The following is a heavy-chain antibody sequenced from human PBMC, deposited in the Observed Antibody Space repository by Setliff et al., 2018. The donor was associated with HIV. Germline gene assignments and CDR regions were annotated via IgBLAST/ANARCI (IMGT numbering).Heavy chain of an antibody. CDR3: ARGTSGGHSSGYYYFDY. D-gene: IGHD3-22*01. CDR2: MYYRGTT. J-gene: IGHJ4*01. Sequence: SETLSLTCTVSGGSVISSSYYWGWIRQPPGKGLEWIGTMYYRGTTYNNPSLKSRVTISVDTSKKQFSLRLSSVTAADTAVYYCARGTSGGHSSGYYYFDYWGHGTLVTVSS. V-gene: IGHV4-39*07. CDR1: GGSVISSSYY.